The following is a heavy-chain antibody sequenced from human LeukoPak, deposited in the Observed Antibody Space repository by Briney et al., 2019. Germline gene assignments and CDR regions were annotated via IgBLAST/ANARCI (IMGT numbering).Heavy chain of an antibody. CDR2: ISSSSTYI. Sequence: GGSLRLSCAASGFTFSSYSMNWVRQAPGKGLEWVSSISSSSTYIYYADSVKGRFTVSRDNAKNSLYLRMNSLRAEDTAVYYCARGTQQVAFDYWGQGTLVTVSS. CDR3: ARGTQQVAFDY. J-gene: IGHJ4*02. D-gene: IGHD6-13*01. V-gene: IGHV3-21*01. CDR1: GFTFSSYS.